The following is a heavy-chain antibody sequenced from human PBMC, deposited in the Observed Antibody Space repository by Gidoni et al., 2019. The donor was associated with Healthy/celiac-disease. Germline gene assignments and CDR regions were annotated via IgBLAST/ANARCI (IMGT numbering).Heavy chain of an antibody. CDR3: ARDNLVGAKNWFDP. V-gene: IGHV1-2*02. D-gene: IGHD1-26*01. J-gene: IGHJ5*02. Sequence: QVQLVQSGAEVKKTGASVKVSCKASGYTVTGYYMHWVRQAPGQGLEWMGWINPNSGGTNYAQKFQGRVTMTRDTSISTAYMELSRLRSDDTAVYYCARDNLVGAKNWFDPWGQGTLVTVSS. CDR1: GYTVTGYY. CDR2: INPNSGGT.